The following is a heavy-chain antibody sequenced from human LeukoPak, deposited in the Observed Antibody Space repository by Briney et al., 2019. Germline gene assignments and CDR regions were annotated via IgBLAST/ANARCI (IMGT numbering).Heavy chain of an antibody. CDR3: AKHPHYYYGSGSGDYYMDV. CDR1: GFTFSSYG. CDR2: IRYDGSNK. D-gene: IGHD3-10*01. J-gene: IGHJ6*03. V-gene: IGHV3-30*02. Sequence: GGSLRLSCAASGFTFSSYGMHWVRQAPGKGLEWVAFIRYDGSNKYYADSVKGRFTISRDNSKNTLYLQMNSLRAEATAVYYCAKHPHYYYGSGSGDYYMDVWGKGTTVTISS.